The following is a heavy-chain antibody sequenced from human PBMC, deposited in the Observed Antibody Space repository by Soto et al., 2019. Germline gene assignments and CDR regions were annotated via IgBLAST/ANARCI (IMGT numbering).Heavy chain of an antibody. J-gene: IGHJ6*02. CDR2: INAGNGDI. CDR1: GYTLSNYA. CDR3: ATINYEFIGYYAMGL. V-gene: IGHV1-3*01. Sequence: ASVKVSCKDSGYTLSNYAMHLVRQAPGQRLEWMGWINAGNGDIKYSQKFQGRVSITRDTSANTAYMELRSLRSDDTAVYYCATINYEFIGYYAMGLWGQGTTVTVSS. D-gene: IGHD3-3*01.